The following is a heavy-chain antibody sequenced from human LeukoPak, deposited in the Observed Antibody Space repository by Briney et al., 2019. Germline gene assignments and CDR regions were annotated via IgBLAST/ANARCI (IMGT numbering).Heavy chain of an antibody. Sequence: SETLSLTCAVYGGSFSGYYWSWIRQPPGKGLEWIGEINHSGSTNYNPSLKSRVTISVDTSKNQFSLKLSSVTAADTAVYYCATSALGLYYYDSRGQSRGSGAYDIWGQGTRVAVSS. CDR1: GGSFSGYY. D-gene: IGHD3-9*01. V-gene: IGHV4-34*01. CDR3: ATSALGLYYYDSRGQSRGSGAYDI. J-gene: IGHJ3*02. CDR2: INHSGST.